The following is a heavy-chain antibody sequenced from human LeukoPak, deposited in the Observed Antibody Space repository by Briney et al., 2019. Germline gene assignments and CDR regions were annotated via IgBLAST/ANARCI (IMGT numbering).Heavy chain of an antibody. J-gene: IGHJ4*02. D-gene: IGHD3-16*01. Sequence: GGSLRLSCAASGFTFSSYGMNWVRQAPGKGLEWVSGISGSGSGGSTYYADSVKGRFTISRDNAKNTLYLQMNSLRAEDTAVYYCARVRWGGLYYFDYWGQGTLVTVSS. CDR3: ARVRWGGLYYFDY. V-gene: IGHV3-23*01. CDR1: GFTFSSYG. CDR2: ISGSGSGGST.